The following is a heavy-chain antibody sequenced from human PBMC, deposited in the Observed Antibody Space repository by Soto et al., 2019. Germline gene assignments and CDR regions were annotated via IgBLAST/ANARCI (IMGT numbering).Heavy chain of an antibody. J-gene: IGHJ5*02. CDR2: ISAYNGNT. CDR1: GYTFSNYS. Sequence: ASVKVSCKASGYTFSNYSISWVRQAPGQGLEWMGWISAYNGNTKYAQKFQGRVTMTTDTSTTTAHMELRSLRSDDTAVYYCARAGPSSTVYALILNWFDPWGQGTLLTLSS. CDR3: ARAGPSSTVYALILNWFDP. V-gene: IGHV1-18*04. D-gene: IGHD2-8*01.